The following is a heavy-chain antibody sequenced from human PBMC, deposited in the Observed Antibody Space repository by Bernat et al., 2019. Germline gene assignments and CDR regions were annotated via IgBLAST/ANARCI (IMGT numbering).Heavy chain of an antibody. D-gene: IGHD3-22*01. V-gene: IGHV4-30-4*01. CDR1: GGSISSGDYY. CDR2: IYYSGST. J-gene: IGHJ4*02. Sequence: QVQLQESGPGLVKPSQTLSLTCTVSGGSISSGDYYWSWIRQPPGKGLEWIGYIYYSGSTYYNPSLKSRVTISVDTSKNQFSLKLSSVTAADTAVYYCARGPQCYYESSGYFPFDYWGQGTLVTVSS. CDR3: ARGPQCYYESSGYFPFDY.